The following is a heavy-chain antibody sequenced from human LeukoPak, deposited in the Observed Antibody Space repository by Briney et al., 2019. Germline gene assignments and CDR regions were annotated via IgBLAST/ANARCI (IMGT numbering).Heavy chain of an antibody. CDR1: GYTFTSYG. V-gene: IGHV1-18*01. Sequence: GASVKVSCKASGYTFTSYGISWVRQAPGQGLEWMGWISAYNGNTNYAQKLQGRVTMTTDTSTSTAYMELRSLRSDDTAVYYCARVSSHIVVVPAAYDPFDYWGQGTLVTVSS. J-gene: IGHJ4*02. CDR3: ARVSSHIVVVPAAYDPFDY. CDR2: ISAYNGNT. D-gene: IGHD2-2*01.